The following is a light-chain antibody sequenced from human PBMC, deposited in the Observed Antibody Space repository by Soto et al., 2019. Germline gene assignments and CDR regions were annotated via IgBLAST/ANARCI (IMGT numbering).Light chain of an antibody. V-gene: IGKV3D-15*01. CDR1: ENVGTN. CDR2: GSS. J-gene: IGKJ4*01. CDR3: QQYNNWGLS. Sequence: IVMTQSPATLSVSPGDEVTLSCRASENVGTNLAWYQQKPGQAPRLLIYGSSTRATGIPATFSGSGSGTEFTLASSSLHSESSAIYYCQQYNNWGLSFDGATKVGIK.